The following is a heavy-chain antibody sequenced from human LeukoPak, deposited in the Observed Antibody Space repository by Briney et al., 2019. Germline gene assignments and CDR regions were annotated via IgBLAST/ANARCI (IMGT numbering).Heavy chain of an antibody. Sequence: ASVKVSCKASGYTFTSYGISWVRQAPGQGLEWMGWISAYNGNTNYAQKLQGRVTMTTDTSTGTAYMELRSLRSDDTAVYYCARVVPLWYYYDSSGPQDYWGQGTLVTVSS. CDR2: ISAYNGNT. CDR1: GYTFTSYG. J-gene: IGHJ4*02. D-gene: IGHD3-22*01. CDR3: ARVVPLWYYYDSSGPQDY. V-gene: IGHV1-18*01.